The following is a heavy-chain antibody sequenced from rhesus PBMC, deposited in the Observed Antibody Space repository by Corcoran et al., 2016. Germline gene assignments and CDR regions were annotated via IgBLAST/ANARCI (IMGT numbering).Heavy chain of an antibody. CDR3: AVRGGYGNYGFGY. CDR1: GYTFTRYS. D-gene: IGHD4-35*01. CDR2: INPSKGNT. J-gene: IGHJ4*01. V-gene: IGHV1-200*01. Sequence: QVQLVQSGAEVKKPGASVKLSCTASGYTFTRYSINWAEQAPGQGLEWMGLINPSKGNTGYAQKFQGRGTMTRDTSTSTAYMELSSLRSEDTAVYYCAVRGGYGNYGFGYWGQGVLVTVSS.